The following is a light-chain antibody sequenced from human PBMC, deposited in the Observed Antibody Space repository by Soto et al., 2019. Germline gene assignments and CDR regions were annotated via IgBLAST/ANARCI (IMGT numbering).Light chain of an antibody. Sequence: AIQMTQSPSSLSASVGDRVTISCRASQGIRNDLGWYQQKPGKAPKLLISAASTLHSGVPSRFSGSGSGTDFTLTISSLQPEDFAPYYCLQDDSYPLTIGGGTKVEIK. V-gene: IGKV1-6*01. CDR1: QGIRND. CDR2: AAS. J-gene: IGKJ4*01. CDR3: LQDDSYPLT.